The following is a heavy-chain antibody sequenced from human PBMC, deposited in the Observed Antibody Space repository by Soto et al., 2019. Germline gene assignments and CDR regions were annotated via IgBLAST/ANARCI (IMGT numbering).Heavy chain of an antibody. J-gene: IGHJ6*02. D-gene: IGHD4-17*01. CDR2: ISYDGSNK. CDR1: GFTFSSYA. V-gene: IGHV3-30-3*01. Sequence: PGGSLRLSCAASGFTFSSYAMHWVRQAPGKGLEWVAVISYDGSNKYYADSVKGRFTISRDNSKNTLYLQMNSLRAEDTAVYYCARDGPTVTTEFGYYYYYGMDVWGQGTTVTVSS. CDR3: ARDGPTVTTEFGYYYYYGMDV.